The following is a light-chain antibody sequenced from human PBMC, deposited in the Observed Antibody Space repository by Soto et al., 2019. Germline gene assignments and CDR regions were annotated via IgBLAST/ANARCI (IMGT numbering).Light chain of an antibody. CDR1: ETISSW. V-gene: IGKV1-5*03. J-gene: IGKJ1*01. Sequence: DRQVIQCPSTLCGWVGDRFSISCRASETISSWLAWYQQKPGKAPKLLIYKASTLKSGVPSRFSGSGSGTEFTLTISSLQPHDVATYYCQHYNSYPEAFGQGTKVDI. CDR2: KAS. CDR3: QHYNSYPEA.